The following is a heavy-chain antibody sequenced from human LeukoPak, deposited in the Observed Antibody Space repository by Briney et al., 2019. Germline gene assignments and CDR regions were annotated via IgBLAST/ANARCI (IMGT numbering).Heavy chain of an antibody. CDR2: IYPGDSDT. J-gene: IGHJ3*02. V-gene: IGHV5-51*03. D-gene: IGHD3-22*01. CDR3: ASQDYYDSMKNDAFDI. Sequence: KPGESLKISCKGPGYSFTSYWIGWVRQMPGKGLEWVGIIYPGDSDTRYSPSFQGQVTISADKSISTAYLQWSSLKASDTAMYYCASQDYYDSMKNDAFDIWGQGTMVTVSS. CDR1: GYSFTSYW.